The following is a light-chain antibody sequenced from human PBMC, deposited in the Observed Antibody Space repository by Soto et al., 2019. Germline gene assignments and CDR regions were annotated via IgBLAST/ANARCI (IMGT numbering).Light chain of an antibody. CDR1: QSITNS. Sequence: RVTNSPAALSASEGDIVTITCRASQSITNSLTWFQQKPGKPPRRLIFAADNWQDGVASRFSGSGAGRDFILTIISLQAEDVATDYCHQSYDRPSTFGQGTSLDI. CDR3: HQSYDRPST. CDR2: AAD. V-gene: IGKV1-39*01. J-gene: IGKJ1*01.